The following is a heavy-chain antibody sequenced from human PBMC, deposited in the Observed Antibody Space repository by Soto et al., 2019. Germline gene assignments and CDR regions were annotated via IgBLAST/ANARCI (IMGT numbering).Heavy chain of an antibody. CDR3: ARSLVYYYYYYYMDV. V-gene: IGHV1-8*01. Sequence: QVQLVQSGAEVKKPGASVKVSCKASGYTFTSYDINWVRQATGQGLEWMGWMNPNSGNTGYAQKFQGRVTRTRNTSISTAYMELSSLRSEDTAVYYCARSLVYYYYYYYMDVWGKGTTVTVSS. CDR1: GYTFTSYD. J-gene: IGHJ6*03. CDR2: MNPNSGNT. D-gene: IGHD1-20*01.